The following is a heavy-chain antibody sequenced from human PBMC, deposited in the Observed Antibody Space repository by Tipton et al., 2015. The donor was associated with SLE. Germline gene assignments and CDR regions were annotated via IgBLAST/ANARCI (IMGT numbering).Heavy chain of an antibody. CDR2: IYYSGST. J-gene: IGHJ5*02. CDR3: ARSVTIYLDWFDP. CDR1: GGSFSGYY. D-gene: IGHD3-3*01. V-gene: IGHV4-59*01. Sequence: TLSLTCAVYGGSFSGYYRSWIRQPPGKGLEWIGYIYYSGSTNYNPSLKSRVTISVDTSKNQFSLKLSSVTAADTAVYYCARSVTIYLDWFDPWGQGTLVTVSS.